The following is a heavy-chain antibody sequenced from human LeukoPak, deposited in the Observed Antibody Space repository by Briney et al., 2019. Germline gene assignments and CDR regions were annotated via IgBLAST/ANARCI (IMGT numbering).Heavy chain of an antibody. CDR1: GYTFTDYY. D-gene: IGHD2-2*01. V-gene: IGHV1-2*02. Sequence: RGPVKDSCMASGYTFTDYYMHWVRQAPGQGVEWMGWINPNDGDTNYAQKFQGRVTMTRDTSISTAHMEVSRLRSDDTAVYYCARANFLYCSSSTCLFDYWGQGTLVTVSS. CDR2: INPNDGDT. CDR3: ARANFLYCSSSTCLFDY. J-gene: IGHJ4*02.